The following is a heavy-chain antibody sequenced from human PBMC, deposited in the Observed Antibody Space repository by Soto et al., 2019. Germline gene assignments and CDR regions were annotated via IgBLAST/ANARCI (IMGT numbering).Heavy chain of an antibody. J-gene: IGHJ6*03. CDR1: GGSFSGYY. Sequence: SETLSLTCAVYGGSFSGYYWSWIRQPPGKGLEWIGEINHSGSTNYNPSLKSRVTISVDTSKNQFSLKLSSVTAADMAVYYCARAGCSGGSCYYYYYMDVWGKGTTVTVSS. CDR2: INHSGST. CDR3: ARAGCSGGSCYYYYYMDV. D-gene: IGHD2-15*01. V-gene: IGHV4-34*01.